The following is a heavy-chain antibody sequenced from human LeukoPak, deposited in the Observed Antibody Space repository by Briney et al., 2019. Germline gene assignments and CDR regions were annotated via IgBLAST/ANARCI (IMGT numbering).Heavy chain of an antibody. Sequence: GGSLRLSCAASGFTFSSYWMSWVRQAPGKGLEWVAFIRYDGSNKYYADSVKGRFTISRDNSKNTLYLQMNSLRAEDTAVYYCAKVGRTDYYGSGSYLYYYYMDVWGKGTTVTISS. V-gene: IGHV3-30*02. D-gene: IGHD3-10*01. CDR2: IRYDGSNK. CDR3: AKVGRTDYYGSGSYLYYYYMDV. J-gene: IGHJ6*03. CDR1: GFTFSSYW.